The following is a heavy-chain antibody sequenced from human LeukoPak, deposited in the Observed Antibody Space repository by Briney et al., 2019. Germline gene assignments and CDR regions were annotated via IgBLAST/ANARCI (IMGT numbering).Heavy chain of an antibody. V-gene: IGHV4-59*08. CDR2: IYYSGST. J-gene: IGHJ5*02. Sequence: SETLSLTCIVSGGSISSYYWSWIRQPPGKGLEWIGYIYYSGSTNYNPSLKSRVTISVDTSKNQFSLKLSSVTAADTAVYYCARRITIFGVAYNWFDPWGQGTLVTVSS. D-gene: IGHD3-3*01. CDR1: GGSISSYY. CDR3: ARRITIFGVAYNWFDP.